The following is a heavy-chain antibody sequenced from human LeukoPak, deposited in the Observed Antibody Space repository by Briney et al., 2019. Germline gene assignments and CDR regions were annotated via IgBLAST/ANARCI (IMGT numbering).Heavy chain of an antibody. D-gene: IGHD5-24*01. Sequence: ASVKVSCKASGGTFSSYAISWVRQAPGQGLEWMGGIIPIFGTANYAQKFQGRVTITADESTSTAYMELRSLRSDDTAVYYCARASRDGYILSIDYWGQGTLVTVSS. V-gene: IGHV1-69*13. CDR3: ARASRDGYILSIDY. CDR2: IIPIFGTA. CDR1: GGTFSSYA. J-gene: IGHJ4*02.